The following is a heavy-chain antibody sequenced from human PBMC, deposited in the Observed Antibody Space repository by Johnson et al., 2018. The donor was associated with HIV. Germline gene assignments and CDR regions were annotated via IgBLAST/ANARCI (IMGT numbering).Heavy chain of an antibody. V-gene: IGHV3-33*08. J-gene: IGHJ3*02. CDR1: GFTFSSHW. D-gene: IGHD4-17*01. CDR2: LWYDGSNK. Sequence: QVQLVESGGGLVQPGGSLRLSCAASGFTFSSHWMHWVRQAPGKGLEWVAVLWYDGSNKYYADSVKGRFTISRDNSENTLYRQMNSLRAEDKAVYYSASWHGDYGNAFDIWGQGTMVTVSS. CDR3: ASWHGDYGNAFDI.